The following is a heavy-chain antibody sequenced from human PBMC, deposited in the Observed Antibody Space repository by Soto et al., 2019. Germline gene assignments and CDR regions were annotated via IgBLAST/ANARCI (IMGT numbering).Heavy chain of an antibody. CDR1: GGTFSSYA. J-gene: IGHJ5*02. D-gene: IGHD3-3*01. CDR2: IIPIFGTA. V-gene: IGHV1-69*13. Sequence: SVKVSCKASGGTFSSYAISWVRQAPGQVLEWMGGIIPIFGTANYAQKFQGRVTITADESTSTAYMELSSLRSEDTAVYYCARGVYYDFWSGPNWFDPWGQGTLVTVSS. CDR3: ARGVYYDFWSGPNWFDP.